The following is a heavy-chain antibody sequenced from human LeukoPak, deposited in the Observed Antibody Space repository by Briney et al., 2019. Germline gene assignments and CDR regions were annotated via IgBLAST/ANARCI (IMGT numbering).Heavy chain of an antibody. CDR1: GFTFSSYA. V-gene: IGHV3-30*04. CDR2: ISYDGSNK. CDR3: ASEIEVY. J-gene: IGHJ4*02. Sequence: SGGSLRLSCAASGFTFSSYAMHWVRQAPGKGLEWVAVISYDGSNKYYADSVKGRSTISRDNSKNTLYLQMNSLRAEDTAVYYCASEIEVYWGQGTLVTVSS.